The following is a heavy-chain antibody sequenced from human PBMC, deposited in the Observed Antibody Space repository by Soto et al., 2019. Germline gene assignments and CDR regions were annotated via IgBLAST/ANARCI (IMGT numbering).Heavy chain of an antibody. CDR2: IYKSATT. V-gene: IGHV4-30-4*01. J-gene: IGHJ5*02. CDR3: ARGRYCLTGRCFPNWFDA. D-gene: IGHD2-15*01. Sequence: SETLSLTCSVSGDSISTVDYFWAWIRQPPGQALEYIGYIYKSATTYYNPSFESRIAISLDTSKSQFSLNVTSVTAADTAVYFCARGRYCLTGRCFPNWFDAWGQGTLVTVSS. CDR1: GDSISTVDYF.